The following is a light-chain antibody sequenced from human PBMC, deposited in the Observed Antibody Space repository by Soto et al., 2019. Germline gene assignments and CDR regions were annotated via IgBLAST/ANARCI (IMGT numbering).Light chain of an antibody. CDR2: DAS. V-gene: IGKV1-39*01. Sequence: QMTQSPSTLSASVGDRVTITCRASQNIRSRLVWFQQKPGKAPKLLIYDASSLQSGVPSRFIGSGSGTNFTLTVSSLQPEDFATYYCQQSYSTPPVTFGQGTRLEIK. CDR1: QNIRSR. J-gene: IGKJ5*01. CDR3: QQSYSTPPVT.